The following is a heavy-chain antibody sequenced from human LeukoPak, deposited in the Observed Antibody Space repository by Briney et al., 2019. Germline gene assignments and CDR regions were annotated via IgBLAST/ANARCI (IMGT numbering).Heavy chain of an antibody. J-gene: IGHJ4*02. CDR3: AKHGYCSGISCFFDF. Sequence: GRSLRLSCAASGFTFSSYGMHWVRQTPDMGMEWVALIWYDGSNKYYAASVKGRFTISRDNSKNTLYLQMNSLRAEDTALYYCAKHGYCSGISCFFDFWGQGTLVTVSS. V-gene: IGHV3-33*06. CDR1: GFTFSSYG. D-gene: IGHD2-2*03. CDR2: IWYDGSNK.